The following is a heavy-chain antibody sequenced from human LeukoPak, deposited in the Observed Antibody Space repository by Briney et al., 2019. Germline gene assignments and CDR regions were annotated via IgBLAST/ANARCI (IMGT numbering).Heavy chain of an antibody. CDR3: ARKSIVRIAVADDY. D-gene: IGHD6-19*01. J-gene: IGHJ4*02. Sequence: ASVKVSCKASGGTFSSYAISWVRQAPGQGLEWMGRIIPILGIANYAQKFQGRVTITADKSTSTAYMELSSLRSEDTAVYYCARKSIVRIAVADDYWGQGTLVTVSS. V-gene: IGHV1-69*04. CDR1: GGTFSSYA. CDR2: IIPILGIA.